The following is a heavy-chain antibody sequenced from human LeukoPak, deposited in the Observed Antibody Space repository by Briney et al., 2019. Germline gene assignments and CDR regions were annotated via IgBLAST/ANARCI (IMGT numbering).Heavy chain of an antibody. V-gene: IGHV1-2*02. CDR3: AREFWVTVGPGGMLNWFDP. J-gene: IGHJ5*02. CDR1: GYTFTDYY. D-gene: IGHD4-23*01. Sequence: ASVKVSCKASGYTFTDYYLHWVRQAPGQGLEWMGWINPNSGGTKYAQRFQGRVTMTRDTSISTAYMELSRLRSDDTAVYYCAREFWVTVGPGGMLNWFDPWGQGTLVTVSS. CDR2: INPNSGGT.